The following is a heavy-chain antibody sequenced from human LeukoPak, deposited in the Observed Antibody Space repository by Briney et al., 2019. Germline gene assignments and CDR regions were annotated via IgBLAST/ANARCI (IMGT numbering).Heavy chain of an antibody. D-gene: IGHD4-17*01. V-gene: IGHV3-48*04. CDR3: ARGVFGDYVEGFFY. CDR1: GFSFSSYS. Sequence: PGGSLRLSCAASGFSFSSYSMNWVRQAPGKGLGWLSYISSSSSTIYYADSVKGRLTISTDNTKNYQYLQMNSSGAEDTAAYYYARGVFGDYVEGFFYWGQGAQVTVSS. J-gene: IGHJ4*02. CDR2: ISSSSSTI.